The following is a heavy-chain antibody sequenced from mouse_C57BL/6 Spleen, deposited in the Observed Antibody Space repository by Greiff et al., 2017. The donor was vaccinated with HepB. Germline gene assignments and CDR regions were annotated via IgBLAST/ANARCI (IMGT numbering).Heavy chain of an antibody. D-gene: IGHD1-1*01. CDR2: IRNKANGYTT. Sequence: EVQVVESGGGLVQPGGSLSLSCAASGFTFTDYYMSWVRQPPGKALEWLGFIRNKANGYTTEYSASVKGRFTISRDNSQSILYLQMNALRAEDSATYYCARYGQNGSTYYYAMDYWGQGTSVTVSS. V-gene: IGHV7-3*01. CDR3: ARYGQNGSTYYYAMDY. J-gene: IGHJ4*01. CDR1: GFTFTDYY.